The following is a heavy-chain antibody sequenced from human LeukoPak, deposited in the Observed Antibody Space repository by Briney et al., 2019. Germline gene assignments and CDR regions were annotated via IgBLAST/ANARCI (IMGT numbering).Heavy chain of an antibody. J-gene: IGHJ5*02. Sequence: ASVTVSCKAFGYTFTGYYMHWVRQAPGQGLEWMGWINPNSGGTNYAQKFQGRVTMTRDTSISTAYMELSRLRSDDTAVYYCAREVVGIAAAGGWFDPWGQGTLVTVSS. CDR1: GYTFTGYY. V-gene: IGHV1-2*02. D-gene: IGHD6-13*01. CDR3: AREVVGIAAAGGWFDP. CDR2: INPNSGGT.